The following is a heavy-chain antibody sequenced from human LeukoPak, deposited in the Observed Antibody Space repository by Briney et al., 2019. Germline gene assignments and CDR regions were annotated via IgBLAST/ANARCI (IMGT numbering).Heavy chain of an antibody. V-gene: IGHV4-30-4*01. CDR3: PRDQNIIGGSFFEKNN. CDR2: VAYTGST. Sequence: SQTLSLTCTVSGASITSGEFYCSWIRQSPGKGLEWIGYVAYTGSTNYNPSLRSRVTMSLDMSKNQFSLKLSSVTAADTAIYYFPRDQNIIGGSFFEKNNGGKGPLVTASS. J-gene: IGHJ4*02. D-gene: IGHD2-15*01. CDR1: GASITSGEFY.